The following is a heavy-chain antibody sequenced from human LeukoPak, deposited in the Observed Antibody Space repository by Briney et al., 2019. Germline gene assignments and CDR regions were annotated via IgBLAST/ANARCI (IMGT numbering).Heavy chain of an antibody. J-gene: IGHJ4*02. D-gene: IGHD4-11*01. Sequence: SETLSLTCTVSGGSISSGGYYWSWIRQPPGKGLEWIGYIYHSGSTYYNPSLKSRVTISVDRSKNQFSLKLSSVTAADTAVYYCARDTVPYYFDYWGQGTLVTVSS. V-gene: IGHV4-30-2*01. CDR3: ARDTVPYYFDY. CDR1: GGSISSGGYY. CDR2: IYHSGST.